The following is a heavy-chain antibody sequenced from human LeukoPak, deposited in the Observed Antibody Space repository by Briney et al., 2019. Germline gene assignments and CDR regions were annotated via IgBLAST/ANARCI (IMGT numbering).Heavy chain of an antibody. CDR2: IHYSGST. V-gene: IGHV4-59*01. Sequence: SETLSLTCTVSGDSIRSYYWSWIRQPPGKGLEWIGNIHYSGSTNYNPSLKSRVTISVDTSKNQFSLKLSSVTAADTAVYYCARVRDGYNVADYWGQGSLVTVSS. CDR1: GDSIRSYY. J-gene: IGHJ4*02. D-gene: IGHD5-24*01. CDR3: ARVRDGYNVADY.